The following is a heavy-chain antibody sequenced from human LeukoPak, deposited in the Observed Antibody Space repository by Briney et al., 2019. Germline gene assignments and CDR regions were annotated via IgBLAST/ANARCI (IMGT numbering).Heavy chain of an antibody. V-gene: IGHV3-66*01. D-gene: IGHD5-12*01. CDR1: EFSVGSNY. CDR3: ASGPSGYHNT. J-gene: IGHJ4*02. CDR2: IYSGGST. Sequence: GGSLRLSCAASEFSVGSNYMTWVRQAPGKGLEWVSLIYSGGSTYYADSVKGRFTISRDNSKNTLYLQMNSLRAAETAVYDCASGPSGYHNTGGQGTLVTVSS.